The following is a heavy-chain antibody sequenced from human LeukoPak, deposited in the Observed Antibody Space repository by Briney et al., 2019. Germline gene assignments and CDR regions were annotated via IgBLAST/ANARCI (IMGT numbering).Heavy chain of an antibody. Sequence: GGSQILSCVASGFTFINYDVRWGRQATGKGLEWGSSIGRTGESYYPGSVKGRVTISRENARNSLHLQMNSLKVEDTAVYYCVRAGYSSGWFRFDYWGQGILV. CDR3: VRAGYSSGWFRFDY. V-gene: IGHV3-13*01. CDR1: GFTFINYD. D-gene: IGHD6-19*01. CDR2: IGRTGES. J-gene: IGHJ4*02.